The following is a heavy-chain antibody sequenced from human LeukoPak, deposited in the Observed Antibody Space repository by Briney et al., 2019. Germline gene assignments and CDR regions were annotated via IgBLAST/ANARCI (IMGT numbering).Heavy chain of an antibody. D-gene: IGHD3-9*01. V-gene: IGHV3-15*01. Sequence: PSETLSLTCAVYGGSFSGYYWSWIRQAPGKGLEWVGRIKSKTDGGTTDYAAPVKGRFTISRDDSKNTLYLQMNSLKTEDTVVYYCTTDRPSRLRYFDWLLTPDYWGQGTLVTVSS. CDR3: TTDRPSRLRYFDWLLTPDY. J-gene: IGHJ4*02. CDR2: IKSKTDGGTT. CDR1: GGSFSGYY.